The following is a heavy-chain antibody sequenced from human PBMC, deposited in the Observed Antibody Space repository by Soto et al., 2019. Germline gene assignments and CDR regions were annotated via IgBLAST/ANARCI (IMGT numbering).Heavy chain of an antibody. CDR1: GGSINTATHS. V-gene: IGHV4-30-2*01. J-gene: IGHJ4*02. CDR3: GGGGGVTTTGDDY. CDR2: IYHSGST. D-gene: IGHD4-4*01. Sequence: QLQLQESGSGLVKPSQTLSLTCAVSGGSINTATHSWSWIRQPPGKGLEWIGYIYHSGSTYYNPYVKSRVTVSLDKSNNQCSLRLSSVTAADTAVYYCGGGGGVTTTGDDYWGQGILVTVSS.